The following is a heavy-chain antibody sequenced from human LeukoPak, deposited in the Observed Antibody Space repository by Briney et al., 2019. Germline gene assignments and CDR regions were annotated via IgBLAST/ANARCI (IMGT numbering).Heavy chain of an antibody. CDR1: GRSISSGSYY. V-gene: IGHV4-61*02. D-gene: IGHD4-23*01. Sequence: SQTLSLTCTVSGRSISSGSYYWSWIRRPAGKGLEWIGRIYTSGSTNYNPSLKSRVTISVDTSKNQFSLKLSSVTAADTAVYYCARYGTTVVTDYWGQGTLVTVSS. J-gene: IGHJ4*02. CDR3: ARYGTTVVTDY. CDR2: IYTSGST.